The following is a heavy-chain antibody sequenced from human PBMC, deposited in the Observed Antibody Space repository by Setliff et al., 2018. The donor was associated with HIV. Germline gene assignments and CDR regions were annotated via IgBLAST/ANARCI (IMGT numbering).Heavy chain of an antibody. D-gene: IGHD3-3*01. CDR2: VYHSGTT. Sequence: SETLSLTCSVSGYSISTAYYWGWIRQPPGKGLEWIGSVYHSGTTYYNPSLNSRVTISVDMSNNQFSLKVTSVTAADTAVYYWMRGRSITIFGVAYFDFWGQGTQVTVSS. V-gene: IGHV4-38-2*02. J-gene: IGHJ4*02. CDR3: MRGRSITIFGVAYFDF. CDR1: GYSISTAYY.